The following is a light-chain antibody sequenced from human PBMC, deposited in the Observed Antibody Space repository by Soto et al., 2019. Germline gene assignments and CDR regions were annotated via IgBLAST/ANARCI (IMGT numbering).Light chain of an antibody. CDR2: EVS. CDR3: SSYTSSSTVV. Sequence: QSVLTQPASVSGSPGPSITISCTGTSSDVGGYSYVSWYQQHPGKAPKLMIYEVSNRPSGVSNRFSGSKSGNTASLTISGLQAEDEADYYCSSYTSSSTVVFGGGTKLTVL. V-gene: IGLV2-14*01. CDR1: SSDVGGYSY. J-gene: IGLJ2*01.